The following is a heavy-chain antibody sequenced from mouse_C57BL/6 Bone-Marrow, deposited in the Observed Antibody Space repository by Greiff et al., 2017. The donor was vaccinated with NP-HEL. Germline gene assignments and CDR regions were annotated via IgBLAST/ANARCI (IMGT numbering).Heavy chain of an antibody. CDR1: GFTFSDYY. D-gene: IGHD2-4*01. Sequence: EVQRVESGGGLVQPGGSLKLSCAASGFTFSDYYMYWVRQTPEKRLEWVAYISNGGGSTYYPDTVKGRFTISRDNAKNTLYLQMSRLKSEDTAMYYCARHEEDYDLDYWGQGTSVTVSS. J-gene: IGHJ4*01. CDR3: ARHEEDYDLDY. CDR2: ISNGGGST. V-gene: IGHV5-12*01.